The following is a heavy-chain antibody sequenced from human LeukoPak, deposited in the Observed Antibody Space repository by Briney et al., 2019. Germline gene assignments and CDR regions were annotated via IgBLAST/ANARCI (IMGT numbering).Heavy chain of an antibody. CDR3: ARDLAAAGTGGFDY. D-gene: IGHD6-19*01. V-gene: IGHV3-48*03. CDR1: GFTFSSYE. J-gene: IGHJ4*02. CDR2: ISSSGNTI. Sequence: HGGSLRLSCAASGFTFSSYEMNWVRQAPGKGLEWVSYISSSGNTIYYADSVKGRFTISRDNAKNSLYLQMNSLRAEDTAVYYCARDLAAAGTGGFDYWGQGTLVTVSS.